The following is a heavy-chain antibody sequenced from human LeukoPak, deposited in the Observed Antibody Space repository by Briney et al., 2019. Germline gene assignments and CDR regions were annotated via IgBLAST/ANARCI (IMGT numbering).Heavy chain of an antibody. V-gene: IGHV1-2*06. CDR3: ARDSIYYYDSSGYYGY. CDR1: GYTFTGYY. Sequence: GASVKVSCKASGYTFTGYYMHWVRQAPGQGLEWVGRINPDSGGTNYAQKFQGRVTMTRDTSISTAYMELSRLRSDDTAVYYCARDSIYYYDSSGYYGYWGQGTLVTVSS. J-gene: IGHJ4*02. CDR2: INPDSGGT. D-gene: IGHD3-22*01.